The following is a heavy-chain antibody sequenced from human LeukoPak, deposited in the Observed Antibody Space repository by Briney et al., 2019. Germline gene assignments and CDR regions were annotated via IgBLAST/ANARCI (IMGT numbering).Heavy chain of an antibody. J-gene: IGHJ3*02. CDR3: ARLRGGIYSSRDAFDI. V-gene: IGHV1-18*04. Sequence: ASVKVSCKASGYTFTTNGVSWVRQAPGQGLEWLAWISPYDGDTNYTPDLQSRVTLSTDTSTSTAYMELTSLRSDDTAVYYCARLRGGIYSSRDAFDIWGQGTMVTVCS. CDR2: ISPYDGDT. D-gene: IGHD2-2*01. CDR1: GYTFTTNG.